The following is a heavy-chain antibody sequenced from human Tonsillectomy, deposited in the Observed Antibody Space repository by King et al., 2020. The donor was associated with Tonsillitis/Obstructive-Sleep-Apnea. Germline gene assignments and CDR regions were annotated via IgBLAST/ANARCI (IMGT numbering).Heavy chain of an antibody. CDR3: TKVVPATMSFDP. Sequence: VQLVESGGGLVQPGGSLRLSCAASGFTFSSYAMSWVRQAPGKGREWVSVMSGSGGSTYYSDSVKGRFTISRDNSENTLYLQMNSLRAEDTAVYYCTKVVPATMSFDPWGQGALVTVSS. D-gene: IGHD2-2*01. CDR1: GFTFSSYA. V-gene: IGHV3-23*04. J-gene: IGHJ5*02. CDR2: MSGSGGST.